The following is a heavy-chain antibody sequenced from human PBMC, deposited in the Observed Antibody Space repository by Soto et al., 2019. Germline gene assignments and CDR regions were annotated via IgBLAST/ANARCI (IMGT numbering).Heavy chain of an antibody. D-gene: IGHD3-3*01. CDR3: ARDSVTIFGVVNHDAFDI. J-gene: IGHJ3*02. Sequence: GASVKVSCKASGYTFTSYGISWVRQAPGQGLEWMGWISAYNGNTNYAQKLQGRVTMTTDTSTSTAYMELRSLRSDDTAVYYCARDSVTIFGVVNHDAFDIWSQGTMVTVS. CDR1: GYTFTSYG. CDR2: ISAYNGNT. V-gene: IGHV1-18*01.